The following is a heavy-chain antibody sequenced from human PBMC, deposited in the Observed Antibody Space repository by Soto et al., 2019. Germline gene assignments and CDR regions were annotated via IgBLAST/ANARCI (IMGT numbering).Heavy chain of an antibody. CDR2: VNWNGADT. J-gene: IGHJ3*02. V-gene: IGHV3-20*01. D-gene: IGHD2-15*01. CDR3: ARGHCSGGTCYSGAFDI. Sequence: ETLSLTCAASGFTFNDYGMSWVRQAPGKGPEWVSSVNWNGADTGYADSVKGRFTISRDNAKKFLYLQMNSLRADDTALYHCARGHCSGGTCYSGAFDIWGQGTMVTVSS. CDR1: GFTFNDYG.